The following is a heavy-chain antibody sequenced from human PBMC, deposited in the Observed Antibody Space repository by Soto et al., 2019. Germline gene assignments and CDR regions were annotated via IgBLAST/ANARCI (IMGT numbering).Heavy chain of an antibody. V-gene: IGHV3-33*01. CDR1: GFTFNTYS. CDR3: ARAGVTTVTGLWHFDS. Sequence: QVQLEESGGGVVQPGRSLRLSCEASGFTFNTYSMHWVRQPPGKGLECLAAIWYDGLQKYYVDSVKGRFIISRDNSKKTLYLEMNSLRAEHTAVYYWARAGVTTVTGLWHFDSWGQGTLVTVSS. J-gene: IGHJ4*02. CDR2: IWYDGLQK. D-gene: IGHD4-17*01.